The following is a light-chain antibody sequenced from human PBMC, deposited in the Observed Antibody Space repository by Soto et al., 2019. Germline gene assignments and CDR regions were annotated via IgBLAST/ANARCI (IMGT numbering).Light chain of an antibody. CDR1: SNDVGGYNH. Sequence: QSVLTQPASVSGSPGQSITISCTGTSNDVGGYNHVSWYQQRPGKAPKLIIYDVTNRPSGVSNRFSGSKSGNTASPTVSGLQAEDEADYYCSSFTSRSTLVVFGGGTKLTVL. J-gene: IGLJ2*01. V-gene: IGLV2-14*03. CDR3: SSFTSRSTLVV. CDR2: DVT.